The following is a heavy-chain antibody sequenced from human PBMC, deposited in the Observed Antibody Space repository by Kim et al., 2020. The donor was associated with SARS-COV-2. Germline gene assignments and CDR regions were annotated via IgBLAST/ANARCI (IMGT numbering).Heavy chain of an antibody. CDR2: IIPIFGTA. CDR3: ARDKLRSGRHES. Sequence: SVKVSCKASGGTFSSYAISWVRQAPGQGLEWMGGIIPIFGTANYAQKFQGRVTISADESTSTAYMELSSLRSEDTAVYYCARDKLRSGRHESWGQGTLVTVSS. D-gene: IGHD1-26*01. V-gene: IGHV1-69*13. CDR1: GGTFSSYA. J-gene: IGHJ4*02.